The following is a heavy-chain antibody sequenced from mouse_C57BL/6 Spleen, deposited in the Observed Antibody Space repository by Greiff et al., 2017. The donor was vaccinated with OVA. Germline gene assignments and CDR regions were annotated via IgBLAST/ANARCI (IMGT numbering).Heavy chain of an antibody. J-gene: IGHJ4*01. CDR2: IHPNSGST. D-gene: IGHD2-5*01. CDR3: ARTSFNSNSYARDY. V-gene: IGHV1-64*01. CDR1: GYTFTSYW. Sequence: QVQLQQPGAELVKPGASVKLSCKASGYTFTSYWMHWVKQRPGQGLEWIGMIHPNSGSTNYNEKFKSKATLTVDKSSSTAYMQLSSLTSEDSAVYYCARTSFNSNSYARDYWGQGTSVTVSS.